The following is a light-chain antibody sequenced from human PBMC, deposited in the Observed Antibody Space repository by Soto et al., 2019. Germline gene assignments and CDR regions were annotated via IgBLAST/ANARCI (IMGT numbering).Light chain of an antibody. J-gene: IGKJ2*01. Sequence: DIQMTQSPSSLSASVGDRVTITCRASQSFFSYLNWFQQKPGKAPKLLIYAASTLHSGVPSRFSGSGSGTEFTLTISSLQPEDFATYYCQQSYSTPYTFGQGTKVEIK. CDR1: QSFFSY. CDR3: QQSYSTPYT. CDR2: AAS. V-gene: IGKV1-39*01.